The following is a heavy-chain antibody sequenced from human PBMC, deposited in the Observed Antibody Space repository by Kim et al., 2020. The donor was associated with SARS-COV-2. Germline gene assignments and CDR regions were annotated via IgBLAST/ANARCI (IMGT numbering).Heavy chain of an antibody. CDR1: GGSFSGYY. CDR3: ASRSVRYYDYVWGSYRYPYYYGTDV. D-gene: IGHD3-16*02. V-gene: IGHV4-34*01. Sequence: TLSLTCAVYGGSFSGYYWSWIRQPPGKGLEWIGEINHSGSTNYNPSLKSRVTISVDTSKNQFSLKLSSVTAADTAVYYCASRSVRYYDYVWGSYRYPYYYGTDVWGQGTTVTVSS. CDR2: INHSGST. J-gene: IGHJ6*02.